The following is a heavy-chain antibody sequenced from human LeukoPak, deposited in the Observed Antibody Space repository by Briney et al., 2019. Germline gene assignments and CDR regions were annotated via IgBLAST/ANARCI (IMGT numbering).Heavy chain of an antibody. CDR3: ARGNEYTWWQ. V-gene: IGHV4-4*02. J-gene: IGHJ4*02. Sequence: SETLSLTCTISDGSIKTNYWWTWVRQPPGKGLEWIGETWHSGSSTNYNPSLKSRVTISVDKPKSQFSLKLTSVTAADTAIYYCARGNEYTWWQWSQGTLVTVSS. D-gene: IGHD2-15*01. CDR2: TWHSGSST. CDR1: DGSIKTNYW.